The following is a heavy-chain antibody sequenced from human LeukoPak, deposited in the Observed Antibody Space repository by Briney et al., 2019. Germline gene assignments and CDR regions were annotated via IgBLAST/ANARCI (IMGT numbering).Heavy chain of an antibody. CDR1: GFTVSSNY. D-gene: IGHD6-19*01. Sequence: GGSLRLSCAASGFTVSSNYMSWVRQAPGKGLEWVAFINHPGTEKYYVDSVEGRSTISRDNAKNSLYLQMNSLRAEDTAIYYCTRDWLDASLDYWGQGVLVTVSS. J-gene: IGHJ4*02. CDR3: TRDWLDASLDY. V-gene: IGHV3-7*01. CDR2: INHPGTEK.